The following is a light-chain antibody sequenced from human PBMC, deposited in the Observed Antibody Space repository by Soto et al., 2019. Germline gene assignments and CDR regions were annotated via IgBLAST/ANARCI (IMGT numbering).Light chain of an antibody. CDR3: SSYRSSTTFV. J-gene: IGLJ1*01. V-gene: IGLV2-14*01. CDR1: SSDVGAYNY. CDR2: EAR. Sequence: QSVLTQPASVSGSPGQSITISCTGTSSDVGAYNYVSWYQQYPGKAPKGIIFEARKRPSGVTNRFSGSKPVDTASLTISGLQAEEEADYYCSSYRSSTTFVFGTGTKLTVL.